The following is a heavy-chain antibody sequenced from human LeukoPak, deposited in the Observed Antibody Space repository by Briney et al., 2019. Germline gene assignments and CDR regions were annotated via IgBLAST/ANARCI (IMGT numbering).Heavy chain of an antibody. V-gene: IGHV4-39*01. CDR2: IYSSGNT. CDR1: XSSNXY. J-gene: IGHJ4*02. CDR3: XXXXXYXXXXY. Sequence: XSSNXYXGWVRQXPGXGLEWIGNIYSSGNTYYNASLKSRVTMYIDTSXNQFSLKLSSVTAADTAMYXXXXXXXYXXXXYWGQGXLXTVSS.